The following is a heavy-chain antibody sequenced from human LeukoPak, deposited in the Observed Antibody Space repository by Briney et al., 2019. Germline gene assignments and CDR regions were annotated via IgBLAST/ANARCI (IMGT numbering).Heavy chain of an antibody. CDR3: ARGNSADYDYVWGSYRPLFDY. Sequence: SETLSLTCTVSGGSISSSSYYWGWIRQPPGKGLEWIGYIYYSGSTNYNPSLKSRVTISVDTSKNQFSLKLSSVSAADSAVYYCARGNSADYDYVWGSYRPLFDYWGQGTLVTVSS. D-gene: IGHD3-16*02. CDR2: IYYSGST. J-gene: IGHJ4*02. V-gene: IGHV4-61*05. CDR1: GGSISSSSYY.